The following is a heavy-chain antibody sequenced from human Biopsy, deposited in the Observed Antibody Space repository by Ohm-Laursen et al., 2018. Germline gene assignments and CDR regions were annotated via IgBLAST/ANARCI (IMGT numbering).Heavy chain of an antibody. V-gene: IGHV3-48*03. CDR1: GFTLNSHE. J-gene: IGHJ6*02. CDR3: TRLAYYYYYGMDV. D-gene: IGHD2-21*01. CDR2: ITGSSSTI. Sequence: SLSFFWPASGFTLNSHEMNWVRQAPGKGLEWISYITGSSSTIYYADSVKGGFTISRDNAKNSLYLQRNRLRSENKAVYFCTRLAYYYYYGMDVWGQGPTVTVSS.